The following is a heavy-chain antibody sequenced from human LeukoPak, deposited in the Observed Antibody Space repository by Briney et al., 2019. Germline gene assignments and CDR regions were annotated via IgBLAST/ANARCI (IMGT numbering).Heavy chain of an antibody. CDR1: GFTFDDYD. Sequence: GGSLRLSCAASGFTFDDYDMSWVRQGPGKGLEWVANINWHGGRTDYADSVKGRFTISRDNSKNTMYLQMNSLRAEDTAVYYCAKDLSYIGFGYWGQGTLVTVSS. V-gene: IGHV3-20*04. CDR2: INWHGGRT. D-gene: IGHD2-15*01. CDR3: AKDLSYIGFGY. J-gene: IGHJ4*02.